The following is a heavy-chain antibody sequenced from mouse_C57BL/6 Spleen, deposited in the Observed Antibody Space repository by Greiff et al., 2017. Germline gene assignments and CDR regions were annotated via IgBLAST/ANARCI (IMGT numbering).Heavy chain of an antibody. Sequence: DVHLVESGGGLVKPGGFLKLSCAASGFTFSDYGMHWVRQAPEKGLEWVAYISSGSSTIYYADTVKGRFTISRDNAKNTLFLQMTSLRSEDTAMYYCARPADGSWFAYWGQGTLVTVSA. CDR3: ARPADGSWFAY. CDR1: GFTFSDYG. J-gene: IGHJ3*01. D-gene: IGHD1-1*01. V-gene: IGHV5-17*01. CDR2: ISSGSSTI.